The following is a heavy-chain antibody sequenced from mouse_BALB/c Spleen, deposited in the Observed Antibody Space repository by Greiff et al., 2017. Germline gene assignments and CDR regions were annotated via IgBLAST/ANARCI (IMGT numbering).Heavy chain of an antibody. V-gene: IGHV3-2*02. CDR1: GYSITSDYA. J-gene: IGHJ3*01. CDR3: AGGNYGNSFFAY. Sequence: DVQLQESGPGLVKPSQSLSLTCTVTGYSITSDYAWNWIRQFPGNKLEWMGYISYSGSTSYNPSLKSRISITRDTSKNQFFLQLNSVTTEDTATYYCAGGNYGNSFFAYWGQGTLVTVSA. CDR2: ISYSGST. D-gene: IGHD2-1*01.